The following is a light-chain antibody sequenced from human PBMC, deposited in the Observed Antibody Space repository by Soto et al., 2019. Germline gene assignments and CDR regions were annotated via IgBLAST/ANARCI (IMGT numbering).Light chain of an antibody. CDR2: DAS. V-gene: IGKV1-5*01. CDR1: QSISSW. Sequence: DIEMTQSPSTLSSSVGDIFTITWRASQSISSWLAWCQQKPGKAPKLLMYDASTLQSGVPSRFSGSGSGTEFTLTISSLQPEDFATYYCQQLYSFPLTFGGGTKVDI. J-gene: IGKJ4*01. CDR3: QQLYSFPLT.